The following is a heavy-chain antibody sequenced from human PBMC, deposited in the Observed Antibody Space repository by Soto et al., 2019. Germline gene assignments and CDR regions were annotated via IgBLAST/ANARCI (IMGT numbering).Heavy chain of an antibody. CDR3: ARTPELGIFDY. J-gene: IGHJ4*01. D-gene: IGHD2-15*01. CDR2: FHLSGST. Sequence: QLQLRESGSGLVKPSQTLSLTCTVSGGSVSSGDSSWSWIRQPPGKGLEWIGYFHLSGSTYSNPSLTTRVTLYVDTSTNEFSLKLTSVTAADTAIYYCARTPELGIFDYWGHGILATVSS. CDR1: GGSVSSGDSS. V-gene: IGHV4-30-2*01.